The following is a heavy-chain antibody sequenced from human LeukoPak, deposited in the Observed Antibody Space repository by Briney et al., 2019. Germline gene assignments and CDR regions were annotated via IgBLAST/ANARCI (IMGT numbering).Heavy chain of an antibody. CDR1: GFTFDNYR. CDR3: TKRVKYGGTWDHFAD. V-gene: IGHV3-23*01. Sequence: GGSLVLSCAASGFTFDNYRMSWVRPDPGKGLEWVSTVNADGGNTYYADSVKGRFTISRDNSKSTLILQMNSLRVEDTALYYCTKRVKYGGTWDHFADWGQGTLVTVSS. J-gene: IGHJ4*02. D-gene: IGHD1-26*01. CDR2: VNADGGNT.